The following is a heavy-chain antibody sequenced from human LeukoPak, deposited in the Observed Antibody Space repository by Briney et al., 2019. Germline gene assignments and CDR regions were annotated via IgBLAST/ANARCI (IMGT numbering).Heavy chain of an antibody. CDR1: GVTFSIYA. V-gene: IGHV3-23*01. J-gene: IGHJ4*02. D-gene: IGHD5-18*01. Sequence: GGSLRLSCAASGVTFSIYAMSWVRQAPGKGLEWVSAISGSGGSTYYADSVKGRFTISRDNSKNTLYLQMSRLRAEDTAVYYRAKDSGYTYWGQGTLVTVSS. CDR3: AKDSGYTY. CDR2: ISGSGGST.